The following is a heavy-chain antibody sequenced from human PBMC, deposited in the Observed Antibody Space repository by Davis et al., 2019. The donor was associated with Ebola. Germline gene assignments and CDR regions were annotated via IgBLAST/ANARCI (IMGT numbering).Heavy chain of an antibody. D-gene: IGHD2-8*02. CDR3: ARDTGSDALDM. CDR1: GFTFSRNN. J-gene: IGHJ3*02. V-gene: IGHV3-30-3*01. CDR2: ISSDGDNK. Sequence: PGGSLRLSCAASGFTFSRNNMHWVRQAPGKGLDWVAIISSDGDNKYYADSVKGRFTISRDNSKNTLFLQMNSLRTDDTAVYYCARDTGSDALDMWGQGTMVTVSS.